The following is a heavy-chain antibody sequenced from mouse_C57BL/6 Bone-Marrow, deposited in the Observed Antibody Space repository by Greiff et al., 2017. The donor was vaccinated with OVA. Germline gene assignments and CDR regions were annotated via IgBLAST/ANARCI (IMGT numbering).Heavy chain of an antibody. J-gene: IGHJ3*01. V-gene: IGHV1-64*01. CDR2: IHPNSGST. Sequence: QVQLQQPGAELVKPGASVKLSCKASGYTFTSYWMHWVKQRPGQGLEWIGMIHPNSGSTNYNEKFKSKATLTVDKSSSTAYMQLSSLTFEDSAVYYCETGTAWFAYWGQGTLVTVSA. D-gene: IGHD4-1*01. CDR1: GYTFTSYW. CDR3: ETGTAWFAY.